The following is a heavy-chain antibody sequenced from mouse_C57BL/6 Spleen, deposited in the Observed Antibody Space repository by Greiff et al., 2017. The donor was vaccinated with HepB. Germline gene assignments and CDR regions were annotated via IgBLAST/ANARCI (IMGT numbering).Heavy chain of an antibody. V-gene: IGHV1-69*01. CDR2: IDPSDSYT. J-gene: IGHJ2*01. CDR1: GYTFTSYG. D-gene: IGHD2-1*01. CDR3: ARRGNFPYYFDY. Sequence: VQLQQSGAELARPGASVKLSCKASGYTFTSYGISWVKQRPGQGLEWIGEIDPSDSYTNYNQKFKGKSTLTVDKSSSTAYMQLSSLTSEDSAVYYCARRGNFPYYFDYWGQGTTLTVSS.